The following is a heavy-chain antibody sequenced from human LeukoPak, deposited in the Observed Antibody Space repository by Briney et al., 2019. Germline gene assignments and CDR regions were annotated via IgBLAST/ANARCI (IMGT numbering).Heavy chain of an antibody. J-gene: IGHJ4*02. CDR1: GFTFSSYA. CDR3: APIRYSSGWYLDY. V-gene: IGHV3-30-3*01. D-gene: IGHD6-19*01. Sequence: PGGSLRLSCAASGFTFSSYAMHWVRQAPGKGLEWVAVISYDGSNKYYADSVKGRFTISRDNSKNTLYLQMNSLRAEDTAVYYCAPIRYSSGWYLDYWGQGTLVTVSS. CDR2: ISYDGSNK.